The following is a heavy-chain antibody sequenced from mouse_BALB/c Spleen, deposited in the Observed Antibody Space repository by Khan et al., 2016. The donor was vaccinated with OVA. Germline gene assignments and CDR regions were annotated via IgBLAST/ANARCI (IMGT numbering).Heavy chain of an antibody. CDR1: GYTFTNYW. CDR2: INPSTGYT. J-gene: IGHJ3*01. Sequence: QVQLQQSGAELAKPGASVKMSCKASGYTFTNYWMHWVKQRPGQGLEWIGYINPSTGYTEYNQKFKDKATLTADKSSSTAYMQLSSLTSEDSAVFYCLNHGSSSAWFTYWGQGTLVTVS. CDR3: LNHGSSSAWFTY. V-gene: IGHV1-7*01. D-gene: IGHD1-1*01.